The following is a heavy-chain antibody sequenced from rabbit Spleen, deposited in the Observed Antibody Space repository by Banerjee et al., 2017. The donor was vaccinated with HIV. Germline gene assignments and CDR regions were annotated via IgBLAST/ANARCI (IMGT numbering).Heavy chain of an antibody. Sequence: LLVASGGGLVQPGGSLKLSSKASGFIFSTYYMSWVRQAPGKGLEWIGYIDPGIGVTDFANWVNGRFTISRANAQNTLYLQLNSLTAADAANYFCAKDMGVAARYFFNLWGQGTLVTVS. CDR1: GFIFSTYY. J-gene: IGHJ4*01. V-gene: IGHV1S7*01. CDR2: IDPGIGVT. CDR3: AKDMGVAARYFFNL. D-gene: IGHD5-1*01.